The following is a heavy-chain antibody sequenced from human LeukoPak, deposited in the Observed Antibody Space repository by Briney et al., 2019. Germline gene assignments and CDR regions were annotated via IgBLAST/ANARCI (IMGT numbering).Heavy chain of an antibody. CDR2: IYPGDSDT. V-gene: IGHV5-51*01. J-gene: IGHJ4*02. Sequence: GESLRISCKSSGYTVSSYWIGWVRQMPGKGLEWMGIIYPGDSDTRYSPSLQGQVTISVDTSIGTAYLQWSSLKASDTAIYYCARQNDFRLDYWGQGTLVTVSS. D-gene: IGHD3-3*01. CDR3: ARQNDFRLDY. CDR1: GYTVSSYW.